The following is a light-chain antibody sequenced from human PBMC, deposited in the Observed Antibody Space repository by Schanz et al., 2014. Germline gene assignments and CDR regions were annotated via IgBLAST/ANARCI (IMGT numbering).Light chain of an antibody. CDR2: AAS. CDR1: HSISSY. V-gene: IGKV1-39*01. CDR3: QQRSNWPPYT. Sequence: DIQLTQSPSSVSASVGDRVTITCRASHSISSYLSWNQQKPGKAPKLLIYAASSLQSGVPSRFSGSGSGTDFTLTISSLEPEDFAVYYCQQRSNWPPYTFGQGTKLEIK. J-gene: IGKJ2*01.